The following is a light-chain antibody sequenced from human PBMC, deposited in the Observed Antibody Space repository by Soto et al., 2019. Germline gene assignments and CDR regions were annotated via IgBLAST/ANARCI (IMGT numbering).Light chain of an antibody. V-gene: IGLV2-8*01. CDR2: DVT. Sequence: LTQPPSASGSPGQSVTISCTGTSSDVGSYNYVSWYQHHPGKAPKLIIFDVTKRPSGVPNRFSGSKSGNTAYLTISGLQVEDEAEYFCFSFTTTSTHVFGTGTKVTVL. CDR1: SSDVGSYNY. J-gene: IGLJ1*01. CDR3: FSFTTTSTHV.